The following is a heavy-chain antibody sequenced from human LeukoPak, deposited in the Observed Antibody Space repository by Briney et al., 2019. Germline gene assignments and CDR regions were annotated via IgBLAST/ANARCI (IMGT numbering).Heavy chain of an antibody. CDR3: ARSEGYSSSWYFDY. D-gene: IGHD6-13*01. CDR2: IYPGDSDT. CDR1: GYIFTYYW. J-gene: IGHJ4*02. V-gene: IGHV5-51*01. Sequence: GESLKISCKGSGYIFTYYWIGWVRQMPGKGLEWMGIIYPGDSDTRYSPSFQGQVTISADKSISTAYLQWSSLKASDTAIYYCARSEGYSSSWYFDYWGQGTLVTVSS.